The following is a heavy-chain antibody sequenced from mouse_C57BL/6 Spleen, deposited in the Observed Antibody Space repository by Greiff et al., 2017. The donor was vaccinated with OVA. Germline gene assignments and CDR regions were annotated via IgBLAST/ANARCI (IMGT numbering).Heavy chain of an antibody. D-gene: IGHD2-4*01. J-gene: IGHJ1*03. Sequence: QVHVKQSGAELARPGASVKLSCKASGYTFTSYGISWVKQRTGQGLEWIGEIYPRSGNTYYNEKFKGKATLTADKSSSTAYMELRSLTSEDSAVYFCARWDYVWYFDVWGTGTTVTVSS. CDR3: ARWDYVWYFDV. CDR2: IYPRSGNT. V-gene: IGHV1-81*01. CDR1: GYTFTSYG.